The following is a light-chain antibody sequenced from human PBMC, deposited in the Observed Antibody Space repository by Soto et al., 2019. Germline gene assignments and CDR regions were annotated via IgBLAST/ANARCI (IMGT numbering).Light chain of an antibody. Sequence: DIQMTQSPSTLSGSVGDRVTITCRTSQTISSWLAWYQQKPGKAPKLLIYAASNLQSGVPSRFSGSGSGADVTLTISSLQPEDFATYYCQQSYSTPFTFGPGTKVDI. J-gene: IGKJ3*01. CDR3: QQSYSTPFT. V-gene: IGKV1-39*01. CDR2: AAS. CDR1: QTISSW.